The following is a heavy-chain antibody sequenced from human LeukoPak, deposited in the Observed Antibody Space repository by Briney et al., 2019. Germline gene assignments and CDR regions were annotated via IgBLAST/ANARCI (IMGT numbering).Heavy chain of an antibody. CDR2: RSRTGGST. CDR1: EFTVRSNA. J-gene: IGHJ6*02. CDR3: AAAYFGVDQYYYGMDV. Sequence: GSLRLSCVASEFTVRSNATNWVCQGQGKGREWVSARSRTGGSTYSADSVKGRFTISRDTSKNTLYLQMNSLRAEDTAVYYCAAAYFGVDQYYYGMDVWGQGTTVTVSS. V-gene: IGHV3-23*01. D-gene: IGHD3-3*01.